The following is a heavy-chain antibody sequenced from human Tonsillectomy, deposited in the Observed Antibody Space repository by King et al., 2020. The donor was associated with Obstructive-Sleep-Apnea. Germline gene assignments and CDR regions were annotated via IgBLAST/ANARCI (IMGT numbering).Heavy chain of an antibody. D-gene: IGHD4-17*01. CDR1: GFTFDDYG. V-gene: IGHV3-43D*03. CDR3: AKDQNGDYGAIGY. J-gene: IGHJ4*02. CDR2: ITWNGGST. Sequence: VQLVESGGVVVQPGGSLRLSCAASGFTFDDYGMTWVRQAPGKGLEWVSLITWNGGSTHYADSVEGRFTISRDNSKNSLYLQMNSLRAEDSALYYCAKDQNGDYGAIGYWGQGTLVTVAS.